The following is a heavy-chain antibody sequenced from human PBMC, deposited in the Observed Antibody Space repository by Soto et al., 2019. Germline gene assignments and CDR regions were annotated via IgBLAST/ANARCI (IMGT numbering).Heavy chain of an antibody. CDR1: GFIFNNAW. Sequence: EVHLMESGGGLVEPGGSLRLSCAASGFIFNNAWMTWVRQAPGKGLEWVAHIKSRPDGGTADYAASVKGRFTISRDDSRYTLYLQMNSLRIEDTAVYYCTTAGPRDWYFNLWGRGTLVTVSS. CDR2: IKSRPDGGTA. CDR3: TTAGPRDWYFNL. V-gene: IGHV3-15*01. J-gene: IGHJ2*01.